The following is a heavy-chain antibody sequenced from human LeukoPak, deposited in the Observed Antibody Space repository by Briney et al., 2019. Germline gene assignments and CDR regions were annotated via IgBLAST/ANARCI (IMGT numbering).Heavy chain of an antibody. V-gene: IGHV4-59*08. Sequence: PSETLSLTCTVSGASISSYYWSWIRQPPGKGLEWIGYIYYSGSTNYNPSLKSRVTISVDTSKNQFSLKLSSVTAADTAVYYCARSIAVAGLNWFDPWGQGTLVTVSS. J-gene: IGHJ5*02. CDR1: GASISSYY. D-gene: IGHD6-19*01. CDR3: ARSIAVAGLNWFDP. CDR2: IYYSGST.